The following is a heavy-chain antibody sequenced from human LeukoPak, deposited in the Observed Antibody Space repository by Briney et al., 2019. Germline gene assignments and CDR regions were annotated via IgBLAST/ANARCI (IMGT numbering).Heavy chain of an antibody. CDR1: GYTFTSYG. CDR2: INPNSGGT. Sequence: GASVKVSCKASGYTFTSYGISWVRQAPGQGLEWMGWINPNSGGTNYAQKFQGRVTMTRDTSISTAYMELSRLRSDDTAVYYCARDIFGYSEFDYWGQGTLVTVSS. V-gene: IGHV1-2*02. D-gene: IGHD6-13*01. CDR3: ARDIFGYSEFDY. J-gene: IGHJ4*02.